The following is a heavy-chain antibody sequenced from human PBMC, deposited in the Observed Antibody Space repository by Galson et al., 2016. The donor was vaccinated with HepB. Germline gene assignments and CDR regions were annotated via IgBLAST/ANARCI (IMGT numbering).Heavy chain of an antibody. J-gene: IGHJ5*01. CDR1: GDSIANFY. CDR3: ARGRAESDTDWFES. D-gene: IGHD5-18*01. V-gene: IGHV4-59*01. CDR2: RHYRGST. Sequence: SETLSLTCTVSGDSIANFYYNWLRQSPGKEVEWIGYRHYRGSTNVNHSPQGRVTISVDSSKNHFSLTQRSVTAADTAIYYCARGRAESDTDWFESWGQGTLVIVSA.